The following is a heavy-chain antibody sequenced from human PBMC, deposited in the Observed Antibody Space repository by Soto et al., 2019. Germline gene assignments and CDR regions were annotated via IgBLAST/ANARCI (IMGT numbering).Heavy chain of an antibody. D-gene: IGHD2-21*02. CDR2: ARNKANSYTT. CDR3: VRDAYCNGDCPRGVDP. V-gene: IGHV3-72*01. J-gene: IGHJ5*02. CDR1: GFSFSDYY. Sequence: EVQVVASGGGLVQPGGSLRLSCAASGFSFSDYYMDWVRQAPGKGLEWVGRARNKANSYTTDYAASVRGRFTISRDDLKNSLYLQMNSLKTEDTAVYYCVRDAYCNGDCPRGVDPWGQGTLVTVSS.